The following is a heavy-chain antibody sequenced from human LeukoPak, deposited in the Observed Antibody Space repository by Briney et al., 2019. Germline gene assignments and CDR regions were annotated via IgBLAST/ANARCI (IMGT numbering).Heavy chain of an antibody. CDR1: GFTFSSYG. Sequence: GRSLRLSCAASGFTFSSYGMHWVRQAPGKGLEWVAVIWYDGSNKYYADSVKGRFTISRDNSKNTLYLQMNSRRAEDTAVYYCAREGSSWYFDYWGQGTLVTVSS. D-gene: IGHD6-13*01. CDR3: AREGSSWYFDY. V-gene: IGHV3-33*01. CDR2: IWYDGSNK. J-gene: IGHJ4*02.